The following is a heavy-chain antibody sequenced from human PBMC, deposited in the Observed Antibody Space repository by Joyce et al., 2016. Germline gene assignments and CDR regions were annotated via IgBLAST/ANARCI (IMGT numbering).Heavy chain of an antibody. D-gene: IGHD6-13*01. CDR1: GFAFSTYT. CDR2: ISDNSRFI. Sequence: EVQLVESGGGLVKPGGSLRLSCAASGFAFSTYTMSWGRQAPGKGLDWVSSISDNSRFIYYADSLKGRFTISRDNAKNSLYLQMNSLRAEDTAVYYCGRVDPTEQPIDYWGQGTLVTVSS. CDR3: GRVDPTEQPIDY. V-gene: IGHV3-21*01. J-gene: IGHJ4*02.